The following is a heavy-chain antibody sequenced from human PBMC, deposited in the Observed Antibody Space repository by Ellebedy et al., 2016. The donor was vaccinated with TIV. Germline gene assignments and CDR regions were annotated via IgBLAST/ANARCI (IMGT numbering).Heavy chain of an antibody. V-gene: IGHV3-7*03. J-gene: IGHJ5*01. CDR3: ARDRVGWFDY. Sequence: GGSLRLSCAASGFTFTSYRMTWVRQAPGKGLEWVANIKQDGSETRYVDSVKGRFSISRDNTQNSLFLQMHGLRAEDTAVFYCARDRVGWFDYWGQGTLVTVSS. CDR2: IKQDGSET. CDR1: GFTFTSYR.